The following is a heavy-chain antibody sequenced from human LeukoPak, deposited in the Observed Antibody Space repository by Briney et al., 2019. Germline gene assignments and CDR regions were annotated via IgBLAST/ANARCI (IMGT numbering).Heavy chain of an antibody. D-gene: IGHD1-26*01. CDR2: VYYSGST. V-gene: IGHV4-39*01. CDR3: ARTSAHSVYDAFDL. J-gene: IGHJ3*01. CDR1: GGSISSSSYY. Sequence: SETLSLTCTVSGGSISSSSYYWGWIRQSPGKGLEWIGSVYYSGSTYYNPSLKSRVTISVDTSKNQFSLKLTSMTAADTAMYYCARTSAHSVYDAFDLWGQGTMVTVSS.